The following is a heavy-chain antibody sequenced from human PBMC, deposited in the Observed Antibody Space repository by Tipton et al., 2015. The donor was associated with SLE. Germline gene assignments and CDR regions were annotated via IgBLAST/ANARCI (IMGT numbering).Heavy chain of an antibody. CDR3: TRVESTSWAFDI. Sequence: GPLRLSCAASGFTFSSHWMHWVRQAPGKGLVWVSRINGDGSTTNYADSVKDRFTISRDNAKNTLYLQMNSLRAEDTAVYFCTRVESTSWAFDIWGQGTIVTVSS. J-gene: IGHJ3*02. CDR2: INGDGSTT. CDR1: GFTFSSHW. V-gene: IGHV3-74*01. D-gene: IGHD2/OR15-2a*01.